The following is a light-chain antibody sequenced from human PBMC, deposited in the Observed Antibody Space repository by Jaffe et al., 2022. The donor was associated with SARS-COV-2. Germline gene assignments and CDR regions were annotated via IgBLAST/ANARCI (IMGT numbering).Light chain of an antibody. V-gene: IGLV1-51*02. CDR2: ENN. CDR3: GTWDTSLYTVL. Sequence: QSVLTQPPSVSAAPGQKVTISCSGSTSNIGHNDVSWYQQFPGTAPKLLIFENNKRPSGIPDRFSGSKSGTSATLGITGLQTGDEADYYCGTWDTSLYTVLFGGGTKLTVL. J-gene: IGLJ2*01. CDR1: TSNIGHND.